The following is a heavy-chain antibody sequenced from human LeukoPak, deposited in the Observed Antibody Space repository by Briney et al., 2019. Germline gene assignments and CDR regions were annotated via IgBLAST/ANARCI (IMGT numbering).Heavy chain of an antibody. CDR1: GYTFTSYG. V-gene: IGHV1-18*01. J-gene: IGHJ5*02. D-gene: IGHD3-10*01. CDR3: ARGVGMVRGVIRNPNWFDP. CDR2: ISAYNGNT. Sequence: GASVKVSCKASGYTFTSYGISWVRQAPGQGLEWMGWISAYNGNTNYAQKLQGRVTMTRNTSISTAYMELSSLRSEDTAVYYCARGVGMVRGVIRNPNWFDPWGQGTLVTVSS.